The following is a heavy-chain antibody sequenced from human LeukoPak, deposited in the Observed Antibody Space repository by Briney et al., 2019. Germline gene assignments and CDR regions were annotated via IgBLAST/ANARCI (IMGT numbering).Heavy chain of an antibody. CDR1: GASISSYY. D-gene: IGHD3-22*01. V-gene: IGHV4-4*07. CDR2: IYTSGST. CDR3: ASGTTINYYDSSGYDPDDAFDI. Sequence: SETLSLTCTVSGASISSYYWSWLRQPAGKGLEWLGRIYTSGSTNYNPSLKSRVTMSVDTSKNQFSLKLSSVTAADTAVYYCASGTTINYYDSSGYDPDDAFDIWGQGTMVTVSS. J-gene: IGHJ3*02.